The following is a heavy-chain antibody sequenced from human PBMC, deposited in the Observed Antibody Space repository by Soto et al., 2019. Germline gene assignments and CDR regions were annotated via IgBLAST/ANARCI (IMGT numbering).Heavy chain of an antibody. CDR3: ARTGLRPNRGGMVRGYPPHYYYYGMDV. D-gene: IGHD3-10*01. J-gene: IGHJ6*02. V-gene: IGHV4-59*01. CDR1: GCSISSYY. CDR2: IYYSGST. Sequence: XETLSLTCTVSGCSISSYYWSWIRQPPGRGLDWIGYIYYSGSTNYNPSLKSRVTISVDTSKNQFSLKLSSVTAADTAVYYCARTGLRPNRGGMVRGYPPHYYYYGMDVWGQGTTVTVSS.